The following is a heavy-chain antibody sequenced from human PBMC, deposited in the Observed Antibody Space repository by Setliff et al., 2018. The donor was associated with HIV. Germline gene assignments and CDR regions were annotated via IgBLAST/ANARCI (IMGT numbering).Heavy chain of an antibody. Sequence: SGPTLVNPTQTLTLTCDFSGFSLATDGVAVGWIRQPPGKGPEWLALIYWDGDKRYNPSLKDRLTITKATSNNHVVLMMSNMDPVDTATYYCAHKPRIFAAGTHYFDFWGQGTLVTVSS. CDR1: GFSLATDGVA. D-gene: IGHD6-13*01. CDR2: IYWDGDK. J-gene: IGHJ4*02. CDR3: AHKPRIFAAGTHYFDF. V-gene: IGHV2-5*02.